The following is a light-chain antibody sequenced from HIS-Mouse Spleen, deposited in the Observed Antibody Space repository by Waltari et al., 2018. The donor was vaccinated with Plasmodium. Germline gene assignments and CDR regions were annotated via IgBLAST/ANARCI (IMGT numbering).Light chain of an antibody. J-gene: IGLJ2*01. CDR3: QVWDSSSDHVV. CDR1: NIGSKS. CDR2: DDS. V-gene: IGLV3-21*02. Sequence: SYVLTQPPSVSVAPGQTARITCGGNNIGSKSVHWYQQKPGQAPVLVAYDDSDRPSGIPGRFSGSNSGNTATLTSSRVEAGDEADYYCQVWDSSSDHVVFGGGTKLTVL.